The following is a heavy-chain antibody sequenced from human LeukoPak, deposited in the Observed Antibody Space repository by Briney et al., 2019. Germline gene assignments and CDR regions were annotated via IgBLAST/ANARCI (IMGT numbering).Heavy chain of an antibody. D-gene: IGHD3-22*01. Sequence: PSQTLSLTCAVYGGSFSGYYWSWIRQPPGNGLEWIGEINHSGSTNYNPSLKSRVTISVDTSKNQFSLKLSSVTAADTAVYYCARRLYYYDSSGYGAFDIWGQGTMVTVSS. CDR2: INHSGST. J-gene: IGHJ3*02. CDR1: GGSFSGYY. CDR3: ARRLYYYDSSGYGAFDI. V-gene: IGHV4-34*01.